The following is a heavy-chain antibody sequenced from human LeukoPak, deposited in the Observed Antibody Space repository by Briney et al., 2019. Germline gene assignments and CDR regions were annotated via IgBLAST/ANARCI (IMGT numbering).Heavy chain of an antibody. Sequence: GESLKISCKGSGYSFTSYWIGWVRQMPGKGLEWMGIIYPGDSDTRYSPSFQGQVTISADKSISTAYLQWSSLKASDTAMYYCARQPDYDYVWGSYRYFDYWGQGTLVTVSS. CDR3: ARQPDYDYVWGSYRYFDY. CDR2: IYPGDSDT. J-gene: IGHJ4*02. D-gene: IGHD3-16*02. CDR1: GYSFTSYW. V-gene: IGHV5-51*01.